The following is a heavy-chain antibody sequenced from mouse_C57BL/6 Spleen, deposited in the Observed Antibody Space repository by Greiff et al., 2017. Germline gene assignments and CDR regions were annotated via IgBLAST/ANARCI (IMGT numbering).Heavy chain of an antibody. Sequence: EVQLQQSGAELVRPGASVKLSCTASGFNINDYYMHWVKQRPEQGLAWIGRFDPEDGDTEYAPKFQGKATMTADTSSNTAYLQLSSLTSDDTADYYVTTSDDYGSSYGYFDVWGTGTTVTVSS. CDR3: TTSDDYGSSYGYFDV. J-gene: IGHJ1*03. V-gene: IGHV14-1*01. D-gene: IGHD1-1*01. CDR1: GFNINDYY. CDR2: FDPEDGDT.